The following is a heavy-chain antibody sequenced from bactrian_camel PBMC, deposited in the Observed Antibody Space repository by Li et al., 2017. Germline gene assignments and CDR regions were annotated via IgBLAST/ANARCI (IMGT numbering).Heavy chain of an antibody. CDR3: AMDRDCSSGFWEDYND. J-gene: IGHJ4*01. D-gene: IGHD2*01. Sequence: QVQLVESGGGSVQIGGSRRLTCAASQLTRCMAWFRQAPGKEREGVAEIDSDGTIVYADSVKGRFTISEDNTKNTLDLQMNSLKPEDTAMYYCAMDRDCSSGFWEDYNDRGQGTQVTVS. V-gene: IGHV3S55*01. CDR2: IDSDGTI. CDR1: QLTRC.